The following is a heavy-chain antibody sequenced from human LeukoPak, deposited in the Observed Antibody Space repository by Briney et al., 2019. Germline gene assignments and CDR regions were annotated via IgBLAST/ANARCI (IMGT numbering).Heavy chain of an antibody. V-gene: IGHV1-69*04. CDR1: GGTFSSYA. D-gene: IGHD3-10*01. Sequence: SVKVSCKASGGTFSSYAISWVRQAPGQGLEWMGRIIPILGIANYAQKFQGRVTITADKSTSTAYMELSSLRSEDTAVYYCARDVGTTMVRGVTVDYWGQGTLVTVSS. J-gene: IGHJ4*02. CDR2: IIPILGIA. CDR3: ARDVGTTMVRGVTVDY.